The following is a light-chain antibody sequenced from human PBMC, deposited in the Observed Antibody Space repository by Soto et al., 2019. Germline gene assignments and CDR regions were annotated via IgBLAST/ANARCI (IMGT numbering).Light chain of an antibody. J-gene: IGKJ4*01. Sequence: DIQLTQSPSTLSASVGERVTITCRASQTVNTWLAWYQHKPGKAPKLLIYDASVLETGVPSRFSGFSSGTEFTLTISSLQPDDFATYFCQQYNSSTPEGLTFVGGTKVE. CDR3: QQYNSSTPEGLT. V-gene: IGKV1-5*01. CDR1: QTVNTW. CDR2: DAS.